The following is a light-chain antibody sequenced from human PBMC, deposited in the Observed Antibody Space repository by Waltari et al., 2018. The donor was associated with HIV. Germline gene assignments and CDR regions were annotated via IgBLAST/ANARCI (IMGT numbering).Light chain of an antibody. CDR3: QSADSSGTYPVV. Sequence: SYELTQPPSVSVSPGQTARITCPGDALPKKYAYWYQPKPGQAPVVGIYKAIEMPSGIPERFSGSSSGTTVTLTISGVQAEDEADYYCQSADSSGTYPVVFGGGTKLTVL. CDR1: ALPKKY. CDR2: KAI. J-gene: IGLJ2*01. V-gene: IGLV3-25*03.